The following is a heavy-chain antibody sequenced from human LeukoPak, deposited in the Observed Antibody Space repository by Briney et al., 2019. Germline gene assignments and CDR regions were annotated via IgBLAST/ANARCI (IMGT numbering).Heavy chain of an antibody. Sequence: PGRSLRLSWAVSGFRFSSYWMSWVRQAPGKVLEWVANIHKDGSEKYYVDSVKGRVPISGDNAKNSLYLQMNSLRAEDTGVYYCARDRNDPWHSSSWHYGMDVWGQGATVTVSS. CDR2: IHKDGSEK. D-gene: IGHD6-13*01. V-gene: IGHV3-7*01. J-gene: IGHJ6*02. CDR3: ARDRNDPWHSSSWHYGMDV. CDR1: GFRFSSYW.